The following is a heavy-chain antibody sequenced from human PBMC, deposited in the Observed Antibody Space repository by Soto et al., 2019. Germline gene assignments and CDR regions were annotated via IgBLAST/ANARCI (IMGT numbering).Heavy chain of an antibody. Sequence: EVHLVESGGGLVKPGESLRLSCAASGFTFSNAWMRWVRQAPRKGLECIGRTKSKSDGGTIDYTAPVTGRFTISRYDSQHTVFLKMISLKAEDTGVYYSAPDASEYIVRSDRVAFWRQRSLVTVS. V-gene: IGHV3-15*05. CDR1: GFTFSNAW. J-gene: IGHJ4*02. CDR3: APDASEYIVRSDRVAF. CDR2: TKSKSDGGTI. D-gene: IGHD3-16*02.